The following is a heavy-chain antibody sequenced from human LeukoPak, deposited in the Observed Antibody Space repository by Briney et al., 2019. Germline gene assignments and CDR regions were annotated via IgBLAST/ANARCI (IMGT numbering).Heavy chain of an antibody. J-gene: IGHJ4*02. D-gene: IGHD1-26*01. CDR1: GYTLTELS. CDR3: ATADSGSYYEWDY. CDR2: FDPEDGET. V-gene: IGHV1-24*01. Sequence: ASVKVSCKVSGYTLTELSMHWVRQAPGKGFEWMGGFDPEDGETIYAQKFQGRVTMTEDTSTDTAYMELSSLRSEDTAVYYCATADSGSYYEWDYWGQGTLVTVSS.